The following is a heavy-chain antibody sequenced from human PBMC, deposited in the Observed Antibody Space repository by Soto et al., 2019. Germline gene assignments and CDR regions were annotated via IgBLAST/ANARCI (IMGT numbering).Heavy chain of an antibody. V-gene: IGHV1-8*01. Sequence: XLVKVSCKASVYTFTSYDINWVRQATGQGLEWMGWMNPNSGNTGYAQKFQGRVTMTRNTSISTAYMELSSLRSEDTAVYYCASGFYDSSGYYSDAFDIWGQGKMVTVSS. CDR3: ASGFYDSSGYYSDAFDI. J-gene: IGHJ3*02. CDR1: VYTFTSYD. D-gene: IGHD3-22*01. CDR2: MNPNSGNT.